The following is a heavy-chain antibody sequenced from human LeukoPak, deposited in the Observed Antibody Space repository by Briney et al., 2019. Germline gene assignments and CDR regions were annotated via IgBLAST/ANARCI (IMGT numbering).Heavy chain of an antibody. CDR3: ARSDASGWKDF. Sequence: ASVKVSCKASGYTFSGYYVHWVRQAPGQGLEWMGWINPNSGGTNYAQKFQGRVTVTRDTSISAAYMELSRLTSDDAAVYYCARSDASGWKDFWGQGTLVTVSS. V-gene: IGHV1-2*02. CDR1: GYTFSGYY. D-gene: IGHD6-19*01. J-gene: IGHJ4*02. CDR2: INPNSGGT.